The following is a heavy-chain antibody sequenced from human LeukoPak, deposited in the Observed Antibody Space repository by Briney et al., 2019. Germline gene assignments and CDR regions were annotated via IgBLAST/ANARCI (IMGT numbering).Heavy chain of an antibody. D-gene: IGHD3-3*01. J-gene: IGHJ6*03. CDR1: GFTFSSYW. Sequence: GGSLRLSCAASGFTFSSYWMHWVRQAPGKGLEWVSYISSSSSTIYYADSVKGRFTISRDNAKNSLYLQMNSLRAEDTAVYYCARVVTDAYYDFWFYYMDVWGKGTTVTVSS. CDR2: ISSSSSTI. V-gene: IGHV3-48*01. CDR3: ARVVTDAYYDFWFYYMDV.